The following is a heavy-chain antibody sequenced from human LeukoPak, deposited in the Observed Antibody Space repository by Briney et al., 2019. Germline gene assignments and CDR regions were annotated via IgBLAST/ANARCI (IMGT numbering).Heavy chain of an antibody. V-gene: IGHV4-30-4*01. Sequence: SETLSLTCTVSGGSISSADYYWRWIRQPPGKGLEWIGHIYYSGTTYYNPSLQSRVFISVDTSKNQFSLKLNSVTAADTAVFYCASRSYSGSYVGAFDNWGQGTLVTVSS. CDR2: IYYSGTT. CDR3: ASRSYSGSYVGAFDN. CDR1: GGSISSADYY. D-gene: IGHD1-26*01. J-gene: IGHJ4*02.